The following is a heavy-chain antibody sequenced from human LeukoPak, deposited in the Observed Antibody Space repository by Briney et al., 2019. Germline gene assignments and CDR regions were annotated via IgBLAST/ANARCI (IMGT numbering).Heavy chain of an antibody. CDR3: AKGSAVKGSHYFDY. CDR2: ISWNSGSI. CDR1: GGSFSGYY. J-gene: IGHJ4*02. D-gene: IGHD4-17*01. Sequence: LTCAVYGGSFSGYYWSWVRQPPGKGLEWVSGISWNSGSIGYADSVKGRFTISRDNAKNSLYLQMNSLRAEDTALYYCAKGSAVKGSHYFDYWGQGTLVTVSS. V-gene: IGHV3-9*01.